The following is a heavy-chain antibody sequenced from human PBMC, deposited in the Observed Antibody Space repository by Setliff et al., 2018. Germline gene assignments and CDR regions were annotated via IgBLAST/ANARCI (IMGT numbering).Heavy chain of an antibody. CDR2: IYYSGST. CDR1: GGSISSGNYY. J-gene: IGHJ5*02. CDR3: ARGEFWSGYSDNLNWFDP. D-gene: IGHD3-3*01. Sequence: PSETLSLTCTVSGGSISSGNYYWGWIRQPPGKGLEWIGSIYYSGSTYYNPSLKSRVTISVDTSKNHFSLKLSSVTAADTAVYYCARGEFWSGYSDNLNWFDPWGQGTLVTVSS. V-gene: IGHV4-39*07.